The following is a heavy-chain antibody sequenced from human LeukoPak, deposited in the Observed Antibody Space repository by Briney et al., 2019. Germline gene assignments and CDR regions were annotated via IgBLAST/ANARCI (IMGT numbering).Heavy chain of an antibody. V-gene: IGHV3-48*01. D-gene: IGHD5-24*01. CDR3: ARDYKYAFDN. Sequence: GGSLRLSCSASGFTFSDYSMNWVRQAPGKGLEWISYIGIDSGNTNYADTVKGRFTISGDKAKNSLYLQMNSLRVEDTAVYYCARDYKYAFDNWGQGTLVTVSS. CDR2: IGIDSGNT. CDR1: GFTFSDYS. J-gene: IGHJ4*02.